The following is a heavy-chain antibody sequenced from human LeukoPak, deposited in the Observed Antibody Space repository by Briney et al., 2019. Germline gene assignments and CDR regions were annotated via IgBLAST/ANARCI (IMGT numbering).Heavy chain of an antibody. CDR1: GGSFSGYY. Sequence: PSETLSLTCAVYGGSFSGYYWSWIRQPAGKGLEWIGRIYTSGSTNYNPSLKSRVTISVDTSKNQFSLKLSSVTAADTAVYYCARVTITMVRGVIFDYWGQGTLVTVSS. J-gene: IGHJ4*02. V-gene: IGHV4-59*10. CDR3: ARVTITMVRGVIFDY. CDR2: IYTSGST. D-gene: IGHD3-10*01.